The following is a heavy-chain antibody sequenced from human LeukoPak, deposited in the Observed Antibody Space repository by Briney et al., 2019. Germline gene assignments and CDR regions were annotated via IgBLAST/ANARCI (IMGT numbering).Heavy chain of an antibody. V-gene: IGHV3-23*01. CDR2: VGTSGAHP. CDR1: GFTFSSSA. J-gene: IGHJ4*02. CDR3: AKYLGYCSSGTCYFTF. D-gene: IGHD2-15*01. Sequence: GGSLRLSCAASGFTFSSSAMSWVRQAPGKGLEWISAVGTSGAHPYYADSAKGRFTISRDNSKSTLFLQMNSLRAEDTAIYYCAKYLGYCSSGTCYFTFWGQGTLVSVSS.